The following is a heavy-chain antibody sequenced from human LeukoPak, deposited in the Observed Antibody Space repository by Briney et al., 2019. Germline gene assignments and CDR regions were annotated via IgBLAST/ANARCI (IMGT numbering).Heavy chain of an antibody. Sequence: GGALRLSCEASGPTLRSHWVHWVRQAPGGGLVWVARINEDGTLVSYADPVKGRFTISRDNARNTLYLQMNRLRADDTGVYYCVDFGINWGLSVWGQGATVTVSS. CDR2: INEDGTLV. J-gene: IGHJ6*02. CDR1: GPTLRSHW. V-gene: IGHV3-74*01. CDR3: VDFGINWGLSV. D-gene: IGHD7-27*01.